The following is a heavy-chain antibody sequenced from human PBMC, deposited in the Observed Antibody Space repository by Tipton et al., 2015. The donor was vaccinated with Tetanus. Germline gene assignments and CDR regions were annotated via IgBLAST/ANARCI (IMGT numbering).Heavy chain of an antibody. CDR1: GYTFTSYG. Sequence: QVQLVQSGAEVRKPGASVKVSCKASGYTFTSYGISWVRQAPGQGLEWMGWISAYNGNTNYAQKLQGRVTMTTDTSTSTAYMGLRSLRSDDTAVYYCARDGHDYGDSGTLDYWGQGTLVTVSS. J-gene: IGHJ4*02. V-gene: IGHV1-18*01. CDR2: ISAYNGNT. CDR3: ARDGHDYGDSGTLDY. D-gene: IGHD4-17*01.